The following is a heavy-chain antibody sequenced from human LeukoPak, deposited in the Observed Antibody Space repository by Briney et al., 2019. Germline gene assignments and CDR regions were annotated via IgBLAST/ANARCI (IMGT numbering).Heavy chain of an antibody. CDR1: GFTFSSYA. Sequence: GGSLRLSCAASGFTFSSYAMSWVRQAPGKGLEWVSAISGSGGSTYYADSVKGRFTISRDNSKNTLYLQMNSLRAVDTAVYYCAKDRNYYDSSGYYGDWGQGTLVTVSS. J-gene: IGHJ4*02. CDR3: AKDRNYYDSSGYYGD. D-gene: IGHD3-22*01. V-gene: IGHV3-23*01. CDR2: ISGSGGST.